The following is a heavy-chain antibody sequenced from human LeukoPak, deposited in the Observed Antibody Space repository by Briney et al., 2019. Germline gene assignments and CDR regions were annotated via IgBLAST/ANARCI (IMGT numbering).Heavy chain of an antibody. Sequence: SETLSLTCTVSGGSISSGGYYWSWIRQPPGKGLEWIGYIYHSGSTYYNPSLKSRVTISVDTSKNQFSLKLSSVTAADTAVYYCARGEEYFQHWGQGTLVTVSS. V-gene: IGHV4-30-2*01. J-gene: IGHJ1*01. CDR3: ARGEEYFQH. CDR2: IYHSGST. CDR1: GGSISSGGYY.